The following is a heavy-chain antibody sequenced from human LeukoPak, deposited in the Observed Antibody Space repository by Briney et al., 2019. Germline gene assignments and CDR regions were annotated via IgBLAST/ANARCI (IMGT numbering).Heavy chain of an antibody. V-gene: IGHV4-38-2*02. CDR1: GYSISSGYY. J-gene: IGHJ4*02. D-gene: IGHD3-3*01. Sequence: PSETLSLTCTVSGYSISSGYYGGWIRQPPGKGLEWIGSIYHSGSTYYNPSLKSRVTISVDTSKNQFSLKLSSVTAADTAVYYCARDSRRVTIFGVVITYFDYWGQGTLVTVSS. CDR2: IYHSGST. CDR3: ARDSRRVTIFGVVITYFDY.